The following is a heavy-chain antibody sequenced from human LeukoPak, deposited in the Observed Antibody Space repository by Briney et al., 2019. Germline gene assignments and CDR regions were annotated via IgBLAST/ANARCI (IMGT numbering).Heavy chain of an antibody. J-gene: IGHJ4*02. V-gene: IGHV1-18*04. CDR3: ARREQWLVGDDY. CDR1: GYTFTGYY. D-gene: IGHD6-19*01. CDR2: VSAYNGNT. Sequence: GASVKVSCNASGYTFTGYYIHWVRQAPGQGLEWMGWVSAYNGNTNYAQKLQGRVTMTTDTSTSTAYMELRSLRSDDTAVYYCARREQWLVGDDYWGQGTLVTVSS.